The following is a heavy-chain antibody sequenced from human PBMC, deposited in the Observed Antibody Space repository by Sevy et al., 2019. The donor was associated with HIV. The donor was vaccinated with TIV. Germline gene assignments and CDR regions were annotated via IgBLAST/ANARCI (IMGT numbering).Heavy chain of an antibody. J-gene: IGHJ3*01. CDR1: GFTFSNYG. D-gene: IGHD5-12*01. V-gene: IGHV3-23*01. CDR2: VSGSGGKR. CDR3: ARRGNYDGDAFDF. Sequence: GGSLRLSCAAFGFTFSNYGMTWVRQAPGKGLEWVSSVSGSGGKRYNADSVKGRFTISRDNSKNTLYLQMNSLRAEDTAVYYCARRGNYDGDAFDFWGQGTVVTVSS.